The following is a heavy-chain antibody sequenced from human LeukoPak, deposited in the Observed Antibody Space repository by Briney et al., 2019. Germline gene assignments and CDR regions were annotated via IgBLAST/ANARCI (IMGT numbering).Heavy chain of an antibody. CDR2: IRSMAYGGTT. D-gene: IGHD3-10*01. CDR3: ARGAMVRGANYYFDY. CDR1: GFAFGDYG. Sequence: GGSLRLSCTASGFAFGDYGMTWVRQAPGKGLEWVSFIRSMAYGGTTEYAASVKGRFTISRDDSKGIAYLQMSSLKTGDTAVYYCARGAMVRGANYYFDYWGQGALVTVSS. J-gene: IGHJ4*02. V-gene: IGHV3-49*04.